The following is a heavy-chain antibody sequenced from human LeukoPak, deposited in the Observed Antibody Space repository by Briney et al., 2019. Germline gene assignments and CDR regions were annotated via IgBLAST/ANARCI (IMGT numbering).Heavy chain of an antibody. V-gene: IGHV3-30*02. CDR2: IRFDGSVK. Sequence: GGSLRLSCAASGFTFSNSGMHWVRQAPGTGLEWVAFIRFDGSVKYYTDSAKGRFTISRDNSKNTLYLQMNSLRTEDTAVYYCARSNSYAFDYWGQGTLVTVSS. D-gene: IGHD3-16*01. CDR1: GFTFSNSG. J-gene: IGHJ4*02. CDR3: ARSNSYAFDY.